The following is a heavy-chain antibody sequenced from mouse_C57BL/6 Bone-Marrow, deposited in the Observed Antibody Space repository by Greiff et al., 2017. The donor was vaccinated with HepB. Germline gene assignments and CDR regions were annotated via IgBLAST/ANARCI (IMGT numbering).Heavy chain of an antibody. CDR2: IYPGYSDT. J-gene: IGHJ3*01. CDR3: TREGVAGYSWFAY. V-gene: IGHV1-5*01. D-gene: IGHD2-3*01. CDR1: GYTFTSYW. Sequence: VQLQQSGTVLARPGASMKMSCKTSGYTFTSYWMHWVKQRPGQGLEWIGAIYPGYSDTSYNQKFKGKAKLTAVTSASTAYMELSSLTNEDSAVYYCTREGVAGYSWFAYWGQGTLVTVSA.